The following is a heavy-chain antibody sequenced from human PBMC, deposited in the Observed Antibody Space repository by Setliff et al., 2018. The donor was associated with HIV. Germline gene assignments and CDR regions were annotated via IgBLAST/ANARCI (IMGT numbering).Heavy chain of an antibody. CDR1: RFIFSSYS. CDR2: ISSSTSYI. Sequence: PGESPTISCAASRFIFSSYSMNWVRQAPGKGLEWVSSISSSTSYIFYADSVKGRFTISRDNAKNSLYLQMDSLRAEDTAVYYCARDFMATTNGFDYWGQGTLVTVSS. J-gene: IGHJ4*02. V-gene: IGHV3-21*01. CDR3: ARDFMATTNGFDY. D-gene: IGHD5-12*01.